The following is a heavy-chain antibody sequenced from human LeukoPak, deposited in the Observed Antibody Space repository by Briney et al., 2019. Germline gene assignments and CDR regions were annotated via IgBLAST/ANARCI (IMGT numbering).Heavy chain of an antibody. V-gene: IGHV3-11*01. Sequence: GGSLRLSCVASGFTFSDYYMSWIRQAPGKGLEWISYISSGGGGVIYYADSMKGRFTISRDNAKNSLYLQMNSLRVEDTAVYYCAKEKQLEPFDYWGQGTLVTVSS. D-gene: IGHD1-1*01. CDR1: GFTFSDYY. J-gene: IGHJ4*02. CDR3: AKEKQLEPFDY. CDR2: ISSGGGGVI.